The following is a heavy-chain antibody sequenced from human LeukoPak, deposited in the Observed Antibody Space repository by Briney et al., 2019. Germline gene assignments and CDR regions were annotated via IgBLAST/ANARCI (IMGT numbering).Heavy chain of an antibody. CDR2: INQDGTEK. CDR3: ARDINSVAFDM. V-gene: IGHV3-7*01. Sequence: GGSLRLSCAASGFTFSSYAMSWVRQAPGKGLEWVANINQDGTEKYYVDSVKGRFTVTRDNAKGSVSLQMNSLSAEDTAVYYCARDINSVAFDMWGQGTVVTVSS. CDR1: GFTFSSYA. J-gene: IGHJ3*02. D-gene: IGHD1-1*01.